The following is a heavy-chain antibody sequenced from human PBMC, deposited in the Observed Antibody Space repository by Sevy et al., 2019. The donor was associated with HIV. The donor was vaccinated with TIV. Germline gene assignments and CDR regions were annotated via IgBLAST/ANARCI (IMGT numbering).Heavy chain of an antibody. D-gene: IGHD3-22*01. V-gene: IGHV3-15*01. Sequence: GGSLRLSCAASGFTFSNAWMSWVRQAPGKGLEWVGRIKSKTDGGTTDYAAPVKGRFTISRDDSKNTLYLQMNSLKTEDTAVYYCAMTEYYYDSSGYSQFDYWGQGTLVTVSS. CDR2: IKSKTDGGTT. CDR3: AMTEYYYDSSGYSQFDY. CDR1: GFTFSNAW. J-gene: IGHJ4*02.